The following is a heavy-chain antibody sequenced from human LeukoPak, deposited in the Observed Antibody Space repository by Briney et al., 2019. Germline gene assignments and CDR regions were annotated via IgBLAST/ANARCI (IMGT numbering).Heavy chain of an antibody. J-gene: IGHJ6*03. CDR3: ASDTGYSSGWYDYYYYMDV. CDR1: GGTFSSYA. CDR2: IIPIFGTA. D-gene: IGHD6-19*01. Sequence: ASVKVSCKASGGTFSSYAISWVRQAPGQGLEWMGGIIPIFGTANYAQKFQGRVTITADESTSTAYMELSSLRSEDTAVYYCASDTGYSSGWYDYYYYMDVWGKGTTVTVSS. V-gene: IGHV1-69*13.